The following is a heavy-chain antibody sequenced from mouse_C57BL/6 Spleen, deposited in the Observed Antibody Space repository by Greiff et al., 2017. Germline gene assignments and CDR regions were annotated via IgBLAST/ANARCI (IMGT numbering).Heavy chain of an antibody. J-gene: IGHJ4*01. CDR3: ARAGVITTVVNPYYYAMDY. V-gene: IGHV5-17*01. CDR1: GFTFSDYG. CDR2: ISSGSSTI. D-gene: IGHD1-1*01. Sequence: EVKLVESGGGLVKPGGSLKLSCAASGFTFSDYGMHWVRQAPEKGLEWVAYISSGSSTIYYADTVKGRFTISRDNAKNTLFLQMTSLRSEDTAMYYCARAGVITTVVNPYYYAMDYWGQGTSVTVSS.